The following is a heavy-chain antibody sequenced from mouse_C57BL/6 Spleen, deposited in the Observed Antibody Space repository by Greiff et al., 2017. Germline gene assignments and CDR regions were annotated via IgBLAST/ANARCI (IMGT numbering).Heavy chain of an antibody. D-gene: IGHD2-4*01. CDR3: ARFGYDYDVGYFDY. V-gene: IGHV1-82*01. CDR1: GYAFSSSW. J-gene: IGHJ2*01. CDR2: IYPGDGDT. Sequence: QVQLQQSGPELVKPGASVKISCKASGYAFSSSWMNWVKQRPGKGLEWIGRIYPGDGDTNYNGKFKGKATLTADKSSSTAYMQLSSLTSEDSAVYFCARFGYDYDVGYFDYWGQGTTLTVSS.